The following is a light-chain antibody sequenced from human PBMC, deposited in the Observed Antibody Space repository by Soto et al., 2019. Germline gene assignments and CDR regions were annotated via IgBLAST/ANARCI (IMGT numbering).Light chain of an antibody. Sequence: QSVLTQPPSASGSPGQSVTISCTGTSSDVGNYNYVSWYHQHPGKAPRLMIYQVNKRPSGVPDRFSGSKSGNTASLTVSGLQAEDEADYYCTSYSGVNQVLFGGGTKVTVL. V-gene: IGLV2-8*01. CDR2: QVN. CDR1: SSDVGNYNY. CDR3: TSYSGVNQVL. J-gene: IGLJ3*02.